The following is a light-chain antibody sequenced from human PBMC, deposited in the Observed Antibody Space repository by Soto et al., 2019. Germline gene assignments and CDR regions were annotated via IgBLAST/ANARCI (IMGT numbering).Light chain of an antibody. CDR2: DAS. CDR3: QQYDNLPFT. J-gene: IGKJ2*01. CDR1: QDISNY. Sequence: DIQLTQSPSSLSASLGDRVTITCPASQDISNYLNWYQQKPGKAPKLLIYDASNLKTGAPSRFSGGGSETDFTFTISSLQPEDIATYYCQQYDNLPFTFGQGTKLEIK. V-gene: IGKV1-33*01.